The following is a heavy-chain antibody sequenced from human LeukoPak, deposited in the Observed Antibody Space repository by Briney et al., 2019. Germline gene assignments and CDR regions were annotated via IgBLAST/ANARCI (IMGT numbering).Heavy chain of an antibody. Sequence: GGSLRLPCAGSGFTISSYWMHWVRQAPGKGLVWVSRIKSDGSYATYPDSVKGRFTISRDNAMNTLYLQMNSLRAEDTAVYYCARDIYYDRSGSDYWGQGTLVTVSS. CDR1: GFTISSYW. CDR3: ARDIYYDRSGSDY. V-gene: IGHV3-74*01. J-gene: IGHJ4*02. CDR2: IKSDGSYA. D-gene: IGHD3-22*01.